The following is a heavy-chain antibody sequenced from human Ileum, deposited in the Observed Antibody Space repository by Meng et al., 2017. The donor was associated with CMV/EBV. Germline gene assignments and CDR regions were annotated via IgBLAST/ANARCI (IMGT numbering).Heavy chain of an antibody. Sequence: GESLKISCKASGYTFSSHYIHWLRQAPGQGLEWMGISNPSGRSTSYAQKFQGRVTMTRDTSTSTVYMELSSLRSEDTAVYYCARASGHYLDYWGQGTLVTVSS. D-gene: IGHD6-25*01. CDR2: SNPSGRST. J-gene: IGHJ4*02. CDR1: GYTFSSHY. V-gene: IGHV1-46*01. CDR3: ARASGHYLDY.